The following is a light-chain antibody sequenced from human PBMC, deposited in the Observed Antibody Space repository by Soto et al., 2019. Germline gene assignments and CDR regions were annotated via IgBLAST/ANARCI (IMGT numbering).Light chain of an antibody. CDR3: QSYDSNNVV. Sequence: NFMLTQPHSVSESPGKTVTISCTRSSGSIASNYVQWYQQRPGSAPTTVIYDDNQRPSGVPARFSGSIDSSSNSASLSISGLKTEDEADYYCQSYDSNNVVFGGGTKLTVL. CDR2: DDN. J-gene: IGLJ2*01. CDR1: SGSIASNY. V-gene: IGLV6-57*04.